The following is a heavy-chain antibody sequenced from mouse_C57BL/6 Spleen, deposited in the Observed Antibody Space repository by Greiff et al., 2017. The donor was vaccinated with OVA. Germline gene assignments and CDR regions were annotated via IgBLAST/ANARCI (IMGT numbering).Heavy chain of an antibody. CDR3: ARGYGGSAMDY. Sequence: VQLVESGAELARPGASVKLSCKASGYTFTSYGISWVKQRTGQGLEWIGEIYPRSGNTYYNEKFKGKATLTADKSSSTAYMELRSLTSEDSAVYFCARGYGGSAMDYWGQGTSVTVSS. D-gene: IGHD2-2*01. CDR1: GYTFTSYG. V-gene: IGHV1-81*01. CDR2: IYPRSGNT. J-gene: IGHJ4*01.